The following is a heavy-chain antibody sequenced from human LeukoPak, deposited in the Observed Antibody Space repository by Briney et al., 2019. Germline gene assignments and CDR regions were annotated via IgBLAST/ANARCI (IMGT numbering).Heavy chain of an antibody. V-gene: IGHV3-23*01. CDR3: AKDPYSSRGVWAFDI. Sequence: PGGSLRLSCAAAGFTLSSYAMSWVRQAPGKGLEWVSAISCSGGSTHHADSVKGRFTIPRDNPKNTLYLQMNSLRAEDTAVYYCAKDPYSSRGVWAFDIWGQGTMVTVSS. D-gene: IGHD6-13*01. CDR2: ISCSGGST. J-gene: IGHJ3*02. CDR1: GFTLSSYA.